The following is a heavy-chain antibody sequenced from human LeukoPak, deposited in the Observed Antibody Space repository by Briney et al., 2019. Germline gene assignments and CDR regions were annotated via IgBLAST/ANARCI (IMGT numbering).Heavy chain of an antibody. CDR1: GFTFSAYA. D-gene: IGHD1-26*01. CDR3: VRDLTIVGVAQVHH. J-gene: IGHJ5*02. Sequence: GRSLRLSCAASGFTFSAYAIHWVRQAPGKGLEWVAVISFDGKNKFYADSVKGRFSISRDNAKNSLFLHMNSLRAEDTAVYYCVRDLTIVGVAQVHHWGQGTLVTVSS. V-gene: IGHV3-30*04. CDR2: ISFDGKNK.